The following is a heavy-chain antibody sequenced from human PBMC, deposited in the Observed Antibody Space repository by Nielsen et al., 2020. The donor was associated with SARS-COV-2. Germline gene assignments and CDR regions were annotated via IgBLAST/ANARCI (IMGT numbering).Heavy chain of an antibody. J-gene: IGHJ4*02. CDR3: ARDHLTVRGIVMTGPLDY. CDR2: ISYDGTNK. V-gene: IGHV3-30*04. Sequence: GESLKISCEASGFAFSGYAMHWLRQAPGKGLEWLAVISYDGTNKYYADSVKGRFTISRDNSKNMLFLQINSLRSADTAVYYCARDHLTVRGIVMTGPLDYWGQGTLVTVSS. CDR1: GFAFSGYA. D-gene: IGHD3-10*01.